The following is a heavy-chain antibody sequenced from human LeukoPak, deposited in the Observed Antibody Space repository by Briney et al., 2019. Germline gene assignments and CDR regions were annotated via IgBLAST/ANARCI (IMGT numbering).Heavy chain of an antibody. Sequence: SETLSLTCTVSDGSISSSSYYWGWIRQPPGKGLEWIGSIYYSGSTYYNPSLKSRVTISVDTSKNQFSLKLSSVTAADTAVYYCALVAGHYYYGMDVWGQGTTVTVSS. D-gene: IGHD2-8*02. CDR1: DGSISSSSYY. CDR3: ALVAGHYYYGMDV. V-gene: IGHV4-39*01. J-gene: IGHJ6*02. CDR2: IYYSGST.